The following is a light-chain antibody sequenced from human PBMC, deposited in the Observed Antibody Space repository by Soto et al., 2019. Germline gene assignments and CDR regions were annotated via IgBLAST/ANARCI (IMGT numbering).Light chain of an antibody. CDR1: SNDVGRYFL. Sequence: QPVLTQPASVSGSPGQSVTISCTGTSNDVGRYFLVSWYQQHPGKATKLIIFEDTKRPSGVSSRFSGSKSGNTASLTISGLQTEDEADYFCCSDAGSSTFVAFGGGTKLTVL. CDR3: CSDAGSSTFVA. CDR2: EDT. V-gene: IGLV2-23*02. J-gene: IGLJ2*01.